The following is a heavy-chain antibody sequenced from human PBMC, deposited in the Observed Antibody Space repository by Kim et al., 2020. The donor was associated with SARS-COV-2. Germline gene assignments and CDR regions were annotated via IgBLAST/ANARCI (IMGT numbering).Heavy chain of an antibody. V-gene: IGHV4-34*01. D-gene: IGHD3-3*01. CDR2: INHSGST. CDR1: GGSFSGYY. Sequence: SETLSLTCAVYGGSFSGYYWSWIRQPPGKGLEWIGEINHSGSTNYNPSLKSRVTISVDTSKNQFSLKLSSVTAADTAVYYCARGLTIWSGYQYYPNWFDPWGQGTLVTVSS. J-gene: IGHJ5*02. CDR3: ARGLTIWSGYQYYPNWFDP.